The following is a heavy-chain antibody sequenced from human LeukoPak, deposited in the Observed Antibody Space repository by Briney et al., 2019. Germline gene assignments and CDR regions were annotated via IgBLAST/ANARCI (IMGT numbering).Heavy chain of an antibody. D-gene: IGHD6-13*01. CDR2: ITSNGGST. Sequence: PGGSLRLSRSVSGFTFSSYAMYWVRHAPGKGLEYVSAITSNGGSTYYADSVKGRFTISRDNSKNTLYLQMSSLRAEDTAVYYCVGFRATAGLYWGQGTLVTVSS. CDR3: VGFRATAGLY. V-gene: IGHV3-64D*06. J-gene: IGHJ4*02. CDR1: GFTFSSYA.